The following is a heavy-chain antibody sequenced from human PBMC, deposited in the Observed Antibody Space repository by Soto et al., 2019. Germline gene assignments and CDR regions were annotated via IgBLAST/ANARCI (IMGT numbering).Heavy chain of an antibody. J-gene: IGHJ3*02. D-gene: IGHD4-17*01. CDR2: IYHSGST. Sequence: SETLSLTCAVSGGSISSGGYSWSWIRQPPRKGLEWIGYIYHSGSTYYNPSLKSRVTISVDRSKNQFSLKLSSVTAADTAVYYCARRLLYGDYNGGAFDIWGQGTMVTVSS. CDR3: ARRLLYGDYNGGAFDI. V-gene: IGHV4-30-2*01. CDR1: GGSISSGGYS.